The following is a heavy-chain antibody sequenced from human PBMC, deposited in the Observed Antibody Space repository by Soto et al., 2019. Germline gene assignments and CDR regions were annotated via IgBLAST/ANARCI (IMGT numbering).Heavy chain of an antibody. CDR3: ARVEDYYDSSGYYNTYYFDS. CDR2: ISYDGSNK. Sequence: GGSLRLSCAASGFIFSRYTMHWVRQAPGKGLEWVAVISYDGSNKYYADSVKGRFTISKDNSKNTLYLQMNSLRAEDTAVYYCARVEDYYDSSGYYNTYYFDSWGQGTLVTVS. V-gene: IGHV3-30-3*01. D-gene: IGHD3-22*01. J-gene: IGHJ4*02. CDR1: GFIFSRYT.